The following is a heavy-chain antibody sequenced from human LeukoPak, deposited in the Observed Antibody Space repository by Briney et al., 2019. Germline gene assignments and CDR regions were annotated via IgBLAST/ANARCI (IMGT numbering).Heavy chain of an antibody. CDR1: GFTFSGYA. CDR2: MSGSGAST. CDR3: AKDSSIGARPADN. J-gene: IGHJ4*02. V-gene: IGHV3-23*01. Sequence: GGSLRLSCAASGFTFSGYAMIGVRQAPGKGLEWVSSMSGSGASTYYADSVKGRFTISRDNSKNTVYLQMNSLRAEDSAVYYCAKDSSIGARPADNWGQGTLVTVSS. D-gene: IGHD6-6*01.